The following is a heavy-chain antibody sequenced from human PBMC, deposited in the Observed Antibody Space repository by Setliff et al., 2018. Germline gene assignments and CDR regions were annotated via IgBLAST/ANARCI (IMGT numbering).Heavy chain of an antibody. V-gene: IGHV3-21*04. CDR3: AKRGSSWSPIDF. CDR2: ISDSSFHI. D-gene: IGHD6-13*01. CDR1: GFPFSIYS. J-gene: IGHJ4*02. Sequence: GGSLRLSCAASGFPFSIYSMHWVRQAPGKGLEWVSSISDSSFHIYYRDSVKGRFTISRDNAKNSLYLQLNSLRAEDTAVYYCAKRGSSWSPIDFWGQGTLVTVSS.